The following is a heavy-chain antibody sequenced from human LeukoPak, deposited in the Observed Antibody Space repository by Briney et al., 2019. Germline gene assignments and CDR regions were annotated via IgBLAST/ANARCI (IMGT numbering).Heavy chain of an antibody. CDR3: ARHPGGLYGDYPCGHATFDY. D-gene: IGHD4-17*01. J-gene: IGHJ4*02. CDR2: IDPSDSYT. V-gene: IGHV5-10-1*01. CDR1: GYSFTSYW. Sequence: GESLRISCKGSGYSFTSYWISWVRQMPGKGLEWMGRIDPSDSYTNYSPSFQGHVTISADKSISTAYLQWSSLKASDTAMYYCARHPGGLYGDYPCGHATFDYWGQGTLVTVSS.